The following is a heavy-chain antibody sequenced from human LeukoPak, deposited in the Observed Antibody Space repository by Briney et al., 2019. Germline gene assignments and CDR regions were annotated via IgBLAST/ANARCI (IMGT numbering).Heavy chain of an antibody. J-gene: IGHJ3*02. D-gene: IGHD5-18*01. CDR3: AKSIQLWLGAFDI. V-gene: IGHV3-23*01. CDR1: GFTFSNAW. Sequence: GGSLRLSCAASGFTFSNAWMSWVRQAPGTGLEWVSAISGSGVSTYYADSVKGRFTISRDNSKNTLFLQMNSLSAEDTAIYYCAKSIQLWLGAFDIWGQGTVVTVSS. CDR2: ISGSGVST.